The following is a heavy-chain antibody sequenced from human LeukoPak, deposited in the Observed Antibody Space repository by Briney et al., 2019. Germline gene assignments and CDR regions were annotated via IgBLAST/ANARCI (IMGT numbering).Heavy chain of an antibody. Sequence: PSETLSLTCTVSGGSISSGGYYWSWIRQPPGKGLEWIGYIYYSGSTNYNPSLKSRVTISVDTSKNQFSLKLSFVTAADTAVYYCARRSGSYTDFDYWGQGTLVTVSS. V-gene: IGHV4-61*08. CDR2: IYYSGST. J-gene: IGHJ4*02. CDR1: GGSISSGGYY. CDR3: ARRSGSYTDFDY. D-gene: IGHD1-26*01.